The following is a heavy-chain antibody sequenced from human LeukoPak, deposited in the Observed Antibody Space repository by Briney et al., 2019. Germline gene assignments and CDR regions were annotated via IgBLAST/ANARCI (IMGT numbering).Heavy chain of an antibody. CDR1: GFTFSSYS. J-gene: IGHJ4*02. D-gene: IGHD6-19*01. V-gene: IGHV3-21*01. Sequence: PGGSLRLSCAASGFTFSSYSMNWVRQAPGKGLEWVSSISSSSSYIYYADSVKGRFTISGDNAKNSLYLQMNSLRAEDTAVYYCARSGYSSGWYLDWGQGTLVTVSS. CDR2: ISSSSSYI. CDR3: ARSGYSSGWYLD.